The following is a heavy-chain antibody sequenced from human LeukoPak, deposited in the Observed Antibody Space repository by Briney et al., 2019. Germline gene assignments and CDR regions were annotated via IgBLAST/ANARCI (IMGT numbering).Heavy chain of an antibody. D-gene: IGHD3-10*01. CDR1: GFTFSSYG. Sequence: GGSLRLSCAASGFTFSSYGMHWVRQAPGKGLVWVSRINSDESSRSYADSVKGRFTISRDNAKNTLYLQMNSLRAEDTAVYYCARGVWFGESRYNWFDPWGQGTLVTVSS. V-gene: IGHV3-74*01. CDR3: ARGVWFGESRYNWFDP. J-gene: IGHJ5*02. CDR2: INSDESSR.